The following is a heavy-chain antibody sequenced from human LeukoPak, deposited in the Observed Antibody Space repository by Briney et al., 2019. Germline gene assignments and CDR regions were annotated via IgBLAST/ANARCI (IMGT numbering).Heavy chain of an antibody. J-gene: IGHJ3*02. CDR2: MNPNSGNT. D-gene: IGHD6-6*01. V-gene: IGHV1-8*03. Sequence: GWMNPNSGNTGYAQKFQGRVTITRNTSISTAYMELSSLRSEDTAVYYCARGAAARQGAFDIWGQGTMVTVSS. CDR3: ARGAAARQGAFDI.